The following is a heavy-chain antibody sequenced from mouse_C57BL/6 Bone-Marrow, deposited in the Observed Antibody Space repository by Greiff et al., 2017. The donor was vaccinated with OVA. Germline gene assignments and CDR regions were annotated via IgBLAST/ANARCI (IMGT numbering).Heavy chain of an antibody. CDR2: IWSGGST. V-gene: IGHV2-2*01. J-gene: IGHJ3*01. CDR1: GFSLTSYG. D-gene: IGHD2-2*01. Sequence: VQRVESGPGLVQPSQSLSITCTVSGFSLTSYGVHWVRQSPGKGLEWLGVIWSGGSTDYNAAFISRLSISKDNSKSQVFFKMNSLQADDTAIYYCARPSMVTAFAYWGQGTLVTVSA. CDR3: ARPSMVTAFAY.